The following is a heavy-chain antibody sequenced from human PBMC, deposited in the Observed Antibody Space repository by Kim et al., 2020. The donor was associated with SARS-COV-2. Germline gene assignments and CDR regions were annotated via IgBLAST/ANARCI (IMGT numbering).Heavy chain of an antibody. D-gene: IGHD3-22*01. CDR3: ARARRYYYDSSGYFGGPFDY. J-gene: IGHJ4*02. Sequence: SQTLSLTCAISGDSVSSNSAAWNWIRQSPSRGLEWLGRTYYRSKWYNDYAVSVKSRITINPDTSKNQFSLQLNSVTPEDTAVYYCARARRYYYDSSGYFGGPFDYWGQGTLVTVSS. CDR2: TYYRSKWYN. V-gene: IGHV6-1*01. CDR1: GDSVSSNSAA.